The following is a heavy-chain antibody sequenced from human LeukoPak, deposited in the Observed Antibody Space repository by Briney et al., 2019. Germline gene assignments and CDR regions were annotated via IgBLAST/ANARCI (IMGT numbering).Heavy chain of an antibody. CDR3: AKQVGYCSDGNCYFDY. J-gene: IGHJ4*02. D-gene: IGHD2-15*01. CDR1: GFTFSTYW. V-gene: IGHV3-74*01. CDR2: INTDGSST. Sequence: GGSLRLSCVASGFTFSTYWMYWVRQAPGKGLVWVSRINTDGSSTTYADSVKGRFTISRDNAKNTLYLQMNSLRAEDTAVYYCAKQVGYCSDGNCYFDYWGQGALVTVSS.